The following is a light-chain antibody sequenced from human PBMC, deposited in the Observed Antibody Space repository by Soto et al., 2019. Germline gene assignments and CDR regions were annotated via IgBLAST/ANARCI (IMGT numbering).Light chain of an antibody. J-gene: IGKJ1*01. V-gene: IGKV3-20*01. Sequence: EIVLTQSPGTLSLSPGERATLSCRASQSVSSIYLAWSQHKPGQAPRLLIYGASSRATGIPDRFSGSGSGTDFTLTISRLEPEDVAVYYCQQYGSSSWTFGRGTTVEIK. CDR1: QSVSSIY. CDR3: QQYGSSSWT. CDR2: GAS.